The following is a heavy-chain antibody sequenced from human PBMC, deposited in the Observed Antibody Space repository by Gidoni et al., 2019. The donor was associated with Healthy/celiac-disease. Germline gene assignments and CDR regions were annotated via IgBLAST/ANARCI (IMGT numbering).Heavy chain of an antibody. Sequence: GFTFDDYAMHWVRQAPGKGLEWVSGISWNSGSIGYADSVKGRFTISRDNAKNSLYLQMNSLRAEDTALYYCAKDRGSISGSSAFDIWGQGTMVTVSS. CDR3: AKDRGSISGSSAFDI. V-gene: IGHV3-9*01. J-gene: IGHJ3*02. CDR1: GFTFDDYA. CDR2: ISWNSGSI. D-gene: IGHD1-26*01.